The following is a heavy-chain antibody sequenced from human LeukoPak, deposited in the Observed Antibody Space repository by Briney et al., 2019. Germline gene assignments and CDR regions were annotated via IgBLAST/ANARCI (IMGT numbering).Heavy chain of an antibody. CDR1: GFTFSSYA. Sequence: GGSLRLSCAASGFTFSSYAMSWVRQAPGKGLEWVSATSGSGGSTYYADSVKGRFTISRDNSKNTLYLQMNSLRAEDTAVYYCAKYPGIFGVVIPGSFFDYWGQGTLVTVSS. CDR3: AKYPGIFGVVIPGSFFDY. V-gene: IGHV3-23*01. J-gene: IGHJ4*02. D-gene: IGHD3-3*01. CDR2: TSGSGGST.